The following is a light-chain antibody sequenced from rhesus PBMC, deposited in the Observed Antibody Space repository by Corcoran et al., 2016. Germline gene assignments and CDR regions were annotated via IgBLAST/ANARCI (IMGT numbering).Light chain of an antibody. V-gene: IGKV3S9*01. J-gene: IGKJ4*01. Sequence: EIVMTQSPATLSLSPGERATLSCRASQSVSSYVAWYQQKPEKAPWLPNDGASSRATGIPDRFSGSGSGTDFSLTISSLEPGAFSVYYWQRYGHWPHFGGGTKVELK. CDR2: GAS. CDR1: QSVSSY. CDR3: QRYGHWPH.